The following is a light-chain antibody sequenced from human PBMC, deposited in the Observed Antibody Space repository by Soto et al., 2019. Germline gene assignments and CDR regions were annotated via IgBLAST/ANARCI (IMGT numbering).Light chain of an antibody. Sequence: DIKMTQSPSSLSASVGDRVTITCRASQNITSYLNWYQQKPGRAPKLLIYYTSTLQSGVPSRFRGIESGTDVSMYTSSLQREDFATYSCPQSFHTRTLGQLTKV. J-gene: IGKJ1*01. CDR1: QNITSY. CDR2: YTS. V-gene: IGKV1-39*01. CDR3: PQSFHTRT.